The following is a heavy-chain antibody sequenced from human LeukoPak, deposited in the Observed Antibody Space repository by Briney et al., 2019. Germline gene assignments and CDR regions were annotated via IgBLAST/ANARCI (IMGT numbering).Heavy chain of an antibody. CDR3: AKDVGKWESLHFFDY. D-gene: IGHD1-26*01. Sequence: GGSLRLSCAASGFTFSSYAMSWVRQAPGKGLEWVSTISGSGGSTYYADSVKGRFTISRDNSKNTLYLQMNSLRAEDTAVYYCAKDVGKWESLHFFDYWGQGTLVTVSS. CDR2: ISGSGGST. CDR1: GFTFSSYA. V-gene: IGHV3-23*01. J-gene: IGHJ4*02.